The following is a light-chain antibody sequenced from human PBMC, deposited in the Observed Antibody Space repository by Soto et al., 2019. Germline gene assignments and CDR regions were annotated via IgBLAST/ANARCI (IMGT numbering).Light chain of an antibody. CDR1: SSDVGGYDY. J-gene: IGLJ1*01. V-gene: IGLV2-14*01. CDR2: EVS. Sequence: QSVLTQPASVSGSPGQSVTISCTGTSSDVGGYDYASWYQQHPGTAPILILYEVSNRPSGVSNRFSGSKSGNTASLIISGLQTEDEADYYCSAYTTTNTLIFGTGTKVTVL. CDR3: SAYTTTNTLI.